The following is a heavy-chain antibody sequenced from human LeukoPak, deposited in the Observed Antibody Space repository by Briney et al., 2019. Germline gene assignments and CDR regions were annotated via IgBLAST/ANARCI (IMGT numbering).Heavy chain of an antibody. D-gene: IGHD3-22*01. Sequence: GGSLRLSCAASGFTFSNYAMSWVRQAPGKGLEWVSAISGSGGSTYYADSVKGRFTISRDNSKNTLYLQMNSLRAEDTAVYYCAKAGSNGYYYSHFDYWGQGTLVTVSS. CDR3: AKAGSNGYYYSHFDY. J-gene: IGHJ4*02. V-gene: IGHV3-23*01. CDR2: ISGSGGST. CDR1: GFTFSNYA.